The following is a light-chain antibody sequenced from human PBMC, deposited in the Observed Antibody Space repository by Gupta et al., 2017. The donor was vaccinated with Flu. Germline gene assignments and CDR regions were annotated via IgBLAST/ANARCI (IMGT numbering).Light chain of an antibody. Sequence: TISTSGSGASVGSFYERWYQHKPGQAPILFVYVLSSRTSGLPARFSGSNSGTTASLTLTWAQAEDEADYYCHSRDTNGNIWVFGGGTKVTVL. V-gene: IGLV3-19*01. CDR3: HSRDTNGNIWV. CDR2: VLS. J-gene: IGLJ3*02. CDR1: SVGSFY.